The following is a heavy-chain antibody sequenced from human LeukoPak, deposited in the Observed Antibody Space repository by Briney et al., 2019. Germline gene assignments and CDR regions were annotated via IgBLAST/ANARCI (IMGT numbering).Heavy chain of an antibody. D-gene: IGHD5-24*01. V-gene: IGHV3-30-3*01. CDR1: GFTFSDFA. CDR2: ISYNGVIK. J-gene: IGHJ4*02. CDR3: ARAKDGNNILDY. Sequence: GGSLRLSCAASGFTFSDFAIHWVRQASGKGLEWVTLISYNGVIKYYADSVKGRFTICRDNSKNTLYLQMDTLRDEDTAVYYCARAKDGNNILDYWGQGTLVAVSS.